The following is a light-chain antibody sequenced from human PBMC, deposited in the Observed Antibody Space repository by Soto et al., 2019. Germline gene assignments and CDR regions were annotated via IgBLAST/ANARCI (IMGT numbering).Light chain of an antibody. J-gene: IGKJ4*01. V-gene: IGKV3-11*01. Sequence: EIVLTQSPATLSLSPGERATLSCRASQSVGSYLAWYQQKPGQAPRLLIYDASNRATDIPARFSGSGSGTDFTLTISSLEPEDFAVYYCQQYATSPLTFGGGTKVEIK. CDR1: QSVGSY. CDR3: QQYATSPLT. CDR2: DAS.